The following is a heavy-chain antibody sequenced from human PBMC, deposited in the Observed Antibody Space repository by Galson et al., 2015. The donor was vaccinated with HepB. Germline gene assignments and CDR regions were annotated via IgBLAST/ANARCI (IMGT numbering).Heavy chain of an antibody. CDR3: ARGRSTVWSFDL. Sequence: SVKVSCKAYGYTFAYDMTWVRQAPGQGLECMGWISGYNGTTNYAEKFQGRATMTTDTSTNTAYMELRSLTFDDTAVYYCARGRSTVWSFDLWGQGTLVTVSS. J-gene: IGHJ5*02. CDR2: ISGYNGTT. V-gene: IGHV1-18*01. CDR1: GYTFAYD. D-gene: IGHD2-2*01.